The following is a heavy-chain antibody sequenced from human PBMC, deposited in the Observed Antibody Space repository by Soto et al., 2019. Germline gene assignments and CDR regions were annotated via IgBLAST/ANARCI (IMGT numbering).Heavy chain of an antibody. V-gene: IGHV4-34*01. CDR2: INHLTTT. CDR3: ARGYDTALAPIF. J-gene: IGHJ4*02. Sequence: SETLSLTCAGYGGSFSSYHWSWIRQTPGKGLEWIGEINHLTTTNYNPSLKSRVIISLDTPKNQFSLKLSSVTAADTAVYYCARGYDTALAPIFWGQGILVTVSS. D-gene: IGHD5-18*01. CDR1: GGSFSSYH.